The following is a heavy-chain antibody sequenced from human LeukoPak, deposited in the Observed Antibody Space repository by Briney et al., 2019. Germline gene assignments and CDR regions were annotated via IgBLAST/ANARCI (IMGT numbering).Heavy chain of an antibody. CDR1: GDSISSSSSY. D-gene: IGHD6-6*01. J-gene: IGHJ6*03. Sequence: SETLSLTCTVSGDSISSSSSYWGWIRQPPGEGLEWIGSIYYSGSTYYNTSLKSRVTISVDTSKNQFSLRLNSVTAADTAVYYCASYYSSSPGSGYYMDVWGKGTTVTVSS. CDR3: ASYYSSSPGSGYYMDV. V-gene: IGHV4-39*01. CDR2: IYYSGST.